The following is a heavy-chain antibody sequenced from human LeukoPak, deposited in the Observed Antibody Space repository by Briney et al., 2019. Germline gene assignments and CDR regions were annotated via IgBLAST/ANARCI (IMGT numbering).Heavy chain of an antibody. J-gene: IGHJ4*02. CDR1: GFAFSTYS. D-gene: IGHD2-8*01. Sequence: GSLRLSCAASGFAFSTYSMSWVRQPPGKGLEWVSSISSSGSYTHYSDSVKGRFTISRDNAKNSVYLQMNSLRAEDTAVYYCAGRGCTNGLCHFDYWGQGTLVTVSS. CDR2: ISSSGSYT. V-gene: IGHV3-21*01. CDR3: AGRGCTNGLCHFDY.